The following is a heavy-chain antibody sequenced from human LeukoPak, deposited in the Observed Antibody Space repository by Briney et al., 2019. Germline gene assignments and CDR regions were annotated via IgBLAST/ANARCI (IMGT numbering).Heavy chain of an antibody. V-gene: IGHV4-59*01. J-gene: IGHJ4*02. CDR1: GDSINSYY. Sequence: SETLSLTCTVSGDSINSYYWSWIRQPPGKGLEWIGYIFYSGSANYNPSLKSRVSISVDTSKNQFSLKLSSVTAADTAVYYCARGDSSWLIDYWGQGTLVTVSS. CDR3: ARGDSSWLIDY. D-gene: IGHD6-13*01. CDR2: IFYSGSA.